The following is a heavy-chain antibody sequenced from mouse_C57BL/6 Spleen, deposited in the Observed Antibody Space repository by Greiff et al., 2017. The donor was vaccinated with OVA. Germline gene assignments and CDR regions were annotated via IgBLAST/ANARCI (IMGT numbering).Heavy chain of an antibody. V-gene: IGHV1-37*01. CDR3: ASAGISLITTVVEYAMDY. CDR1: GYSFTGYF. CDR2: INPYNGDT. D-gene: IGHD1-1*01. Sequence: VQLQHSGPELVKPGASVKISCKASGYSFTGYFMNWVKQSPGKSLEWIGRINPYNGDTFYNQKFKGQATLTVDKSSSTAHMELLSLTSEDFAVYYLASAGISLITTVVEYAMDYWGQGTSVTVSS. J-gene: IGHJ4*01.